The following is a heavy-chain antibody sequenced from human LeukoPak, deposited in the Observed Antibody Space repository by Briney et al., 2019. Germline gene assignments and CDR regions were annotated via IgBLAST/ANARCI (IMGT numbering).Heavy chain of an antibody. CDR3: ARDHPGPEFIDY. CDR2: ISPHNGGT. CDR1: GYTFSDYY. V-gene: IGHV1-2*02. J-gene: IGHJ4*02. Sequence: GSVKVSYKSSGYTFSDYYIHWVRQTPEQGLEWMAWISPHNGGTHYAQKFQGRVTMTLDTPTSTVYLELNSLTSDDTAVYYCARDHPGPEFIDYWGQGTLVTVSS.